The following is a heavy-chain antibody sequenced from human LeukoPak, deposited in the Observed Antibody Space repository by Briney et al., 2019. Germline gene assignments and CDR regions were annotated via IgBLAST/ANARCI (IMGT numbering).Heavy chain of an antibody. CDR3: ASEEGFDP. CDR2: IKQDGSEE. J-gene: IGHJ5*02. Sequence: QPGGSLRLSCAASGFTLSSYWMSWVRQAPGKGLEWVANIKQDGSEEYYVDSVKGRFTISRDNAKNSLYLQMNSLRAEDTAVYYCASEEGFDPWGQGTLVTVSS. CDR1: GFTLSSYW. V-gene: IGHV3-7*01.